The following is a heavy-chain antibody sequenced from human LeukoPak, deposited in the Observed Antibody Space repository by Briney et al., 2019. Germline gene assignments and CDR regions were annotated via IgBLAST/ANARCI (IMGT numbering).Heavy chain of an antibody. J-gene: IGHJ4*02. CDR1: GFTFGDYG. V-gene: IGHV3-9*01. CDR3: ARDPRYSYDDSGTFDS. CDR2: ISWNSGSI. D-gene: IGHD3-9*01. Sequence: GGSLRLSCAASGFTFGDYGMHWDRQAPGKGLEWVSGISWNSGSIGYVDSVKGRFTISRDNAKNSLYLQMNSLRAEDTAIYYCARDPRYSYDDSGTFDSWGQGTLVIVSS.